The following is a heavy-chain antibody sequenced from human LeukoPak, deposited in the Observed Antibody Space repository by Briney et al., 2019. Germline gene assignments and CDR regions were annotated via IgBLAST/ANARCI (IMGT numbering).Heavy chain of an antibody. CDR2: ISSSSSYI. Sequence: GGSLRLSCAASGFTFSSYSMNWVRQAPGKGLEWVSSISSSSSYIYYADSVKGRFTISRDNAKSSLYLQMNSLRAEDTAVYYCARVENIAVAGTDYWGQGTLVTVSS. CDR3: ARVENIAVAGTDY. V-gene: IGHV3-21*01. CDR1: GFTFSSYS. D-gene: IGHD6-19*01. J-gene: IGHJ4*02.